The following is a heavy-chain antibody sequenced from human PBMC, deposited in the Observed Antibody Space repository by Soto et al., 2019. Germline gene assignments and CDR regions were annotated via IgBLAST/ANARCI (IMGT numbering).Heavy chain of an antibody. CDR3: AREEEAVAGSNWFDS. V-gene: IGHV1-18*01. CDR2: ISAYNGNT. Sequence: ASVKVSCKASGYTFTSYGISWVRQAPGQGLEWMGWISAYNGNTNYAQKLQGRVTMTTDTSTSTAYMELRSLRSDDTAVYYCAREEEAVAGSNWFDSWGQGTLVTVSS. J-gene: IGHJ5*01. D-gene: IGHD6-19*01. CDR1: GYTFTSYG.